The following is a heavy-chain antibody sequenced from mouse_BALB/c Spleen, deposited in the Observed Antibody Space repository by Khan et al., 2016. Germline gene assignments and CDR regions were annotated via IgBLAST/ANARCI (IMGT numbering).Heavy chain of an antibody. V-gene: IGHV3-2*02. CDR2: IGYSGST. CDR3: ARNLQYFGSSYWYFDV. Sequence: EVQLQESGPGLVKPSQSLSLTCTVTGYSITSDYAWNWFRQFPGNKLEWMGYIGYSGSTSYNPSLKSRISITRDTSRNQFFLQLNSVTTEDTSTYYCARNLQYFGSSYWYFDVWGAGTTVTVSS. CDR1: GYSITSDYA. D-gene: IGHD1-1*01. J-gene: IGHJ1*01.